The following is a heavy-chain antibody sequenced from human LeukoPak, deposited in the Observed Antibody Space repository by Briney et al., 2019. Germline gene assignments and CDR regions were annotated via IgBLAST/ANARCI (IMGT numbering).Heavy chain of an antibody. V-gene: IGHV1-2*02. D-gene: IGHD3-22*01. CDR3: ARVGNYYDSDGYYGFDY. CDR1: GDTFTDYY. CDR2: ISPNSGDT. J-gene: IGHJ4*02. Sequence: EASVKVSCKASGDTFTDYYMHWVRQAPGQGLEWMGWISPNSGDTNYAQNFQGRVTMTRDTSISTAYMELSRLRSDATAVYYCARVGNYYDSDGYYGFDYWGQGTLVTVSS.